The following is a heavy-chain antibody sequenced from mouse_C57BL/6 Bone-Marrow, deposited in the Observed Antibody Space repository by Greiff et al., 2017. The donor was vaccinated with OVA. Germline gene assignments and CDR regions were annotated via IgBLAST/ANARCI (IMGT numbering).Heavy chain of an antibody. D-gene: IGHD2-5*01. Sequence: VQLQQSGAELARPGASVKLSCKASGYTFTSYGISWVKQRTGQGLEWIGEIYPRSGNTYYNEKFKGKATLTADKSSSTAYMELRSLTFEDSAVYFCARSYYSNYYFDYWGQGTTLTVSS. J-gene: IGHJ2*01. CDR2: IYPRSGNT. V-gene: IGHV1-81*01. CDR1: GYTFTSYG. CDR3: ARSYYSNYYFDY.